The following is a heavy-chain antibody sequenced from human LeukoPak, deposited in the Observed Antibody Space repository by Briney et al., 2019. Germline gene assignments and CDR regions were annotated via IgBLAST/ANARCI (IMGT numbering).Heavy chain of an antibody. Sequence: GGSLGLSCAASGFTVSSNYMSWVRQAPGKGLEWVSVIYSGGSTYYADSVKGRFTISRDNAKNSLYLQMNSLRAEDTAVYYCAREKDRYCSGGSCYFAGMDVWGQGTTVTVSS. CDR3: AREKDRYCSGGSCYFAGMDV. J-gene: IGHJ6*02. CDR2: IYSGGST. CDR1: GFTVSSNY. V-gene: IGHV3-53*01. D-gene: IGHD2-15*01.